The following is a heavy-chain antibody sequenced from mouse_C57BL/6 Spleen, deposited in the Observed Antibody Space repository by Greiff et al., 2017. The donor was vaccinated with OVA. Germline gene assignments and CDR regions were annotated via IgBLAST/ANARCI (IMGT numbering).Heavy chain of an antibody. CDR1: GYTFTSSW. Sequence: VQLQQPGAELVMPGASVKLSCKASGYTFTSSWMHWVKQRPGQGLEWIGEIAPSDSYTNYNQKFKGKSTLTVDKSSSTAYMQLSSLTSEDSAVYYCARSRGSSVDYWGQGTTLTVSS. CDR2: IAPSDSYT. D-gene: IGHD1-1*01. J-gene: IGHJ2*01. CDR3: ARSRGSSVDY. V-gene: IGHV1-69*01.